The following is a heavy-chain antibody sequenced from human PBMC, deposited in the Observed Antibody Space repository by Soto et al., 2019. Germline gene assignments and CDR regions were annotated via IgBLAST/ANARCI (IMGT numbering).Heavy chain of an antibody. CDR2: ISAYNGNT. CDR1: GYTFTSYG. J-gene: IGHJ6*02. D-gene: IGHD2-2*01. Sequence: QVQLVQSGAEVKKPGASVKVSCKASGYTFTSYGISWVRQAPGQGLEWMGWISAYNGNTNYAQKLQGRVTMTTDTSTSTAYMELRSLRSDDTAVYYCARDKVHGGRLVPAAMYPGLYGMDVWGQGTTVTVSS. CDR3: ARDKVHGGRLVPAAMYPGLYGMDV. V-gene: IGHV1-18*01.